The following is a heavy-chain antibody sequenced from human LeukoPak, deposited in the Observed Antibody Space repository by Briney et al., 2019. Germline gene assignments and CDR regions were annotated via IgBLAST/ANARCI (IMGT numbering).Heavy chain of an antibody. V-gene: IGHV3-53*01. D-gene: IGHD7-27*01. J-gene: IGHJ4*02. CDR1: GFTFSSYA. CDR2: IYSGGST. Sequence: GGSLRLSCAASGFTFSSYAMSWVRQAPGKGLEWVSVIYSGGSTNYADSVKGRFTISRDNSKNTLYLQMNSLRAEDTAVYYCARGKTGDHFFDYWGQGTLVTVSS. CDR3: ARGKTGDHFFDY.